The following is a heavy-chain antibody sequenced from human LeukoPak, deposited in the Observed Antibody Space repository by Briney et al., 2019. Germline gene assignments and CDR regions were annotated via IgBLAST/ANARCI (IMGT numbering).Heavy chain of an antibody. Sequence: GGSLRLSCAASGFTFSSYSMNWVRQAPGKGLEWVSSISSSSSYIYYADSVKGRFTISRDNAKNSLYLQMNSLRAEDMALYYCAKASNGAFDIWGQGTMVTVSS. CDR2: ISSSSSYI. CDR3: AKASNGAFDI. J-gene: IGHJ3*02. D-gene: IGHD1-1*01. V-gene: IGHV3-21*04. CDR1: GFTFSSYS.